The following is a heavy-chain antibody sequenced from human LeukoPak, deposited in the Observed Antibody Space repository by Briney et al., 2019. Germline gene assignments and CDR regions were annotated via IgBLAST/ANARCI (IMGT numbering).Heavy chain of an antibody. D-gene: IGHD6-19*01. V-gene: IGHV3-23*01. CDR3: AKRGSGWYEGYYYYMDV. Sequence: GGSLRLTCAASGFTFSTYGMSWVRQAPGKGLEWVSAIGGSGGGTYYADSVKGRFTISRDNSKNTLYLQMNSLRAEDTAVYYCAKRGSGWYEGYYYYMDVWGKGTTVTISS. CDR2: IGGSGGGT. J-gene: IGHJ6*03. CDR1: GFTFSTYG.